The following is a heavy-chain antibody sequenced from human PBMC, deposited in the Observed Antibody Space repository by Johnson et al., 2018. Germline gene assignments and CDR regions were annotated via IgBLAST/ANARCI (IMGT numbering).Heavy chain of an antibody. J-gene: IGHJ1*01. CDR2: VSSDGRNK. V-gene: IGHV3-30*03. Sequence: QVQLVQSGGGVVQPGRSLRLSCAASGFTFSNYGMHWVRQAPGKGLEWVAAVSSDGRNKYYADSVKGRFTISRDNSKNTLYLQMSSLRDEDTLVYYCAREVPGRIVYSFPHWGPGTLVTVSS. CDR1: GFTFSNYG. CDR3: AREVPGRIVYSFPH. D-gene: IGHD3-3*01.